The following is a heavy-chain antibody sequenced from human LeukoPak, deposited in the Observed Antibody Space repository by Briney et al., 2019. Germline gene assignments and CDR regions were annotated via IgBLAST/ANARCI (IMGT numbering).Heavy chain of an antibody. Sequence: GGSLRLSCAASGFTVSNSYMSWVRQAPGKGLEWVSVIYSGGSTYYADSVKGRFTISRDNSKNTLYLQMNSLRAEDTAVYYCARAPYSSSWSNAFDIWGQGTMVTVSS. J-gene: IGHJ3*02. CDR1: GFTVSNSY. CDR2: IYSGGST. CDR3: ARAPYSSSWSNAFDI. V-gene: IGHV3-53*01. D-gene: IGHD6-13*01.